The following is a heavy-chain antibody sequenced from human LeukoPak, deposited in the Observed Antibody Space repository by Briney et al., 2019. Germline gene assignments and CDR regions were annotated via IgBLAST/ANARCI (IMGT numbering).Heavy chain of an antibody. CDR3: ATDPTYDY. J-gene: IGHJ4*02. CDR2: IKSKTDGGTT. CDR1: GFTFSNAW. V-gene: IGHV3-15*01. Sequence: GGSLRLSCAASGFTFSNAWMSWVRQAPGKGLEWVGRIKSKTDGGTTDYAAPVKGRFTISRDDLKNMLYLQMNSLKIEDTALYYCATDPTYDYWGQGTLVTVSS.